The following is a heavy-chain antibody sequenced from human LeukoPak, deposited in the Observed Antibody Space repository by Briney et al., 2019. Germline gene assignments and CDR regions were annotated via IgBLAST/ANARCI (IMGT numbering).Heavy chain of an antibody. D-gene: IGHD1-26*01. CDR1: GFTFSSYA. V-gene: IGHV3-30-3*01. J-gene: IGHJ4*02. CDR2: ISYDGSNK. CDR3: ARDPWGWELLRVSVNYFDY. Sequence: GGSLRLSCAASGFTFSSYAMHWVRQAPGKGLEWVAVISYDGSNKYYADSVKGRFTISRDNSKNTLYLQMNSLRAEDTAVYYCARDPWGWELLRVSVNYFDYWGQGTLVTVSS.